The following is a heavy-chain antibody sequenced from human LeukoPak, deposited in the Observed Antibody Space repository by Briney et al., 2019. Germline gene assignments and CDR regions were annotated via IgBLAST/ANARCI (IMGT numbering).Heavy chain of an antibody. V-gene: IGHV4-61*02. D-gene: IGHD3-10*01. CDR2: IYSSGNT. CDR1: GASMSTTAYY. CDR3: ARDPGYYGSGSRGAFDY. Sequence: SETLSLTCSVSGASMSTTAYYWSWIRQPVGKRLELIGRIYSSGNTNYNPSLESRVTMSVDTSKNQFSLRLSSVTAADTAVYYCARDPGYYGSGSRGAFDYWGQGTLVTVSS. J-gene: IGHJ4*02.